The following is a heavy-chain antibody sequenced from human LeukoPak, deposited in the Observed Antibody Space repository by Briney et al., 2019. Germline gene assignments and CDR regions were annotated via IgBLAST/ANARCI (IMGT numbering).Heavy chain of an antibody. CDR3: ARSVAYYYDSSGYPYYFDY. D-gene: IGHD3-22*01. CDR2: IKQDGSEK. CDR1: GFTFSSYW. Sequence: SGGSLRLSCAASGFTFSSYWMSWVRQAPGKGLEWVANIKQDGSEKYYGDSVKGRFTISRDNAKNSLYLQMNSLRAEDTAVYYCARSVAYYYDSSGYPYYFDYWGQGTLVTVSS. J-gene: IGHJ4*02. V-gene: IGHV3-7*01.